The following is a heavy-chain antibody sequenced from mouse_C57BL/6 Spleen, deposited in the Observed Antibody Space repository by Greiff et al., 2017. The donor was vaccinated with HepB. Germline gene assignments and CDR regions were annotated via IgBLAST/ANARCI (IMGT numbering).Heavy chain of an antibody. CDR2: IYPGGGYT. V-gene: IGHV1-63*01. Sequence: VKLMESGAELVRPGTSVKMSCKASGYTFTNYWIGWAKQRPGHGLEWIGDIYPGGGYTNYNEKFKGKATLTADKSSSTAYMQFSSLTSEDSAIYYCARSNYDDYAMDYWGQGTSVTVSS. J-gene: IGHJ4*01. CDR1: GYTFTNYW. CDR3: ARSNYDDYAMDY. D-gene: IGHD2-3*01.